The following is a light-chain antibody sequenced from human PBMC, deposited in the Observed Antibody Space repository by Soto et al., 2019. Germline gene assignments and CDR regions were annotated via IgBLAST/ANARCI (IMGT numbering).Light chain of an antibody. J-gene: IGLJ1*01. CDR1: TRYIGGYNY. Sequence: CVLTHAAYGYSSRGRSSSISYTGTTRYIGGYNYVSWYQQHPGKAPKFMIYDVSNRPSGVSNRFSGSKSGNTASLTISGLQAEDEADYYCCSYTTSNTRQIVFGTGTKVTVL. CDR3: CSYTTSNTRQIV. CDR2: DVS. V-gene: IGLV2-14*01.